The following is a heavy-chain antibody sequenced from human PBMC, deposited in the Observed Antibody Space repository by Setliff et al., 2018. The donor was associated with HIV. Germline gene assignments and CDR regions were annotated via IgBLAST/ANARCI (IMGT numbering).Heavy chain of an antibody. V-gene: IGHV4-4*07. CDR1: GGSISSYY. CDR2: IYTSGST. J-gene: IGHJ6*03. D-gene: IGHD3-16*01. CDR3: ARDVPWGDYYYYMDV. Sequence: PSETLSLTCTVSGGSISSYYWSWIRQPAGKGLEWIGHIYTSGSTNYNPSLKSRVTMSVDTSKNQFSLKLSSVTAADTAGYYCARDVPWGDYYYYMDVWGKGTTVTVSS.